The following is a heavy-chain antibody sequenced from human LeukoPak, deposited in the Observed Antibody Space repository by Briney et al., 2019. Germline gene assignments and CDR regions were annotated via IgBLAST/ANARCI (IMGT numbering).Heavy chain of an antibody. D-gene: IGHD1-7*01. J-gene: IGHJ3*02. CDR1: GYTFTGYY. CDR2: INPNSGGT. CDR3: SGDGDELELPPDAFDI. V-gene: IGHV1-2*02. Sequence: ASVKNSCKASGYTFTGYYMHWVRQAPGQGLEWMVWINPNSGGTNYAQKFQGRVTMTRDTSISTAYIELSRLRSDETAFYYYSGDGDELELPPDAFDIWGEGIMVTVSS.